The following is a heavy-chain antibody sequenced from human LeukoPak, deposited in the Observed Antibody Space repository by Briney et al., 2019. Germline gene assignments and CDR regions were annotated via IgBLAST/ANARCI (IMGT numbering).Heavy chain of an antibody. CDR3: ARGRPNYDILTGYFDY. V-gene: IGHV3-43D*03. J-gene: IGHJ4*02. Sequence: GGSLRLSCAASGFTLEDYAMHWVRQAPGKGLEWVSLISWDGGSTYYADSVKGRFTISRDNSKNSLYLQMNSLRGEDTAVYYCARGRPNYDILTGYFDYWGQGTLVTVSS. CDR1: GFTLEDYA. D-gene: IGHD3-9*01. CDR2: ISWDGGST.